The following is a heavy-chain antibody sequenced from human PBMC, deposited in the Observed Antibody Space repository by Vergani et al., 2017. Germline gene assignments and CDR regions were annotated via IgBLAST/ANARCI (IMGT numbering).Heavy chain of an antibody. D-gene: IGHD5-24*01. CDR1: GFTFSSHA. V-gene: IGHV3-23*01. CDR2: INNTGYST. CDR3: GRGSDNYN. J-gene: IGHJ4*02. Sequence: EVQLLQSEGAVVQPGGSLRLSCVASGFTFSSHAMSWVRHGHGQVLESFSIINNTGYSTPYAYSVTGRFTISSDNSKNTLYLQMNSLIVEETAVYYCGRGSDNYNWGQGNLVTVSS.